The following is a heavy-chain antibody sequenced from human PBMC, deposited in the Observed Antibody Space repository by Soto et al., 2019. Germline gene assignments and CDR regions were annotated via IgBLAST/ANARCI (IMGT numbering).Heavy chain of an antibody. V-gene: IGHV3-23*01. CDR3: SIWGKLGYPMDYYYGRDV. CDR2: LSGSGDST. D-gene: IGHD3-10*01. Sequence: GGSLRLSCAASGFTFSSYAMSWVRQAPGKGLEWVSELSGSGDSTYYADSVQGRWTISRDNSKVKVYLQIGSVRAEVTAVYYFSIWGKLGYPMDYYYGRDVWGQGTTVTVSS. CDR1: GFTFSSYA. J-gene: IGHJ6*01.